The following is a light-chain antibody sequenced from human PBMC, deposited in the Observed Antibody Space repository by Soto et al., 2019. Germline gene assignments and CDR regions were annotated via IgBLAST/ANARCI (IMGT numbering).Light chain of an antibody. V-gene: IGKV3-15*01. J-gene: IGKJ4*01. CDR3: QQYKSWPTLT. CDR1: QSISDN. Sequence: DIVMTQSPAILSVSLGERATLSCLASQSISDNLAWYQQRSGQATRLLIYGASTRATGVPARFSGSGSGTEFTLTISSLQSDDFAIYYCQQYKSWPTLTFGGGTKVE. CDR2: GAS.